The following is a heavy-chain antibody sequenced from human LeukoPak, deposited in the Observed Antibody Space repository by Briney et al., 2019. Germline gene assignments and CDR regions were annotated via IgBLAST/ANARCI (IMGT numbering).Heavy chain of an antibody. CDR3: ASVYSSKGDWFDP. D-gene: IGHD6-13*01. J-gene: IGHJ5*02. V-gene: IGHV1-3*01. CDR1: GYTFTSYA. CDR2: INAGNGNT. Sequence: VSVKVSCKASGYTFTSYAMHWVRQAPGQRLEWMGWINAGNGNTKYSQKFQGRVTITRDTSASTAYMELSSLRSEDTAVYYCASVYSSKGDWFDPWGQGTLVTVSS.